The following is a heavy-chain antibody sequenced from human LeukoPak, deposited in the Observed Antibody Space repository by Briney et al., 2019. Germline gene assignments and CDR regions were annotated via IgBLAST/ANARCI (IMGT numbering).Heavy chain of an antibody. CDR1: GYSFPSYW. CDR2: IYPGDSDT. D-gene: IGHD2-21*02. J-gene: IGHJ4*02. CDR3: ARAYCGGDCPDSYFDY. Sequence: RGESLKISCKGSGYSFPSYWIGWVRQMPGKGLEWMGIIYPGDSDTRYSPSFQGQVTISADKSISTAFLQWSSLKASDTAIYFCARAYCGGDCPDSYFDYWGQGTLVTVSS. V-gene: IGHV5-51*01.